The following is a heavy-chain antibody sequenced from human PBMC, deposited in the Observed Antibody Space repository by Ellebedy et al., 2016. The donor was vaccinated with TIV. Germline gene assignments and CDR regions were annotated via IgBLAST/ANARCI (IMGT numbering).Heavy chain of an antibody. CDR2: INHSGST. D-gene: IGHD3-3*01. CDR1: GGSISSYY. Sequence: SETLSLTXTVSGGSISSYYWSWIRQPPGKGLEWIGEINHSGSTNYNPSLKSRVTISVDTSKNQFSLKLSSVTAADTAVYYCARGSNDFWSGYYRGGYYYYYMDVWGKGTTVTVSS. J-gene: IGHJ6*03. CDR3: ARGSNDFWSGYYRGGYYYYYMDV. V-gene: IGHV4-34*01.